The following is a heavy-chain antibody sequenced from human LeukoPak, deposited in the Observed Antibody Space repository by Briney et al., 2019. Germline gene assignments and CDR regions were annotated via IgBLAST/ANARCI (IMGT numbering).Heavy chain of an antibody. V-gene: IGHV3-48*01. CDR3: ARGMLQYYYYYMDV. CDR1: GFTFSSYS. Sequence: GRSLRLSCAASGFTFSSYSMNWVRQAPGKGLEWVSYISSSSSTIYYADSVKGRFTISRDNAKNSLYLQMNSLRAEDTAVYYCARGMLQYYYYYMDVWGKGTTVTVSS. D-gene: IGHD2-15*01. CDR2: ISSSSSTI. J-gene: IGHJ6*03.